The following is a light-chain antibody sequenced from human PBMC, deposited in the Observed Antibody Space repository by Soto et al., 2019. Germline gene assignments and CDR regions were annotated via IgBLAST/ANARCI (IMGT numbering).Light chain of an antibody. Sequence: QSVLTQPPSVSEAPGQRVTISCTGSSSNIGAGYAAHWYQQVPGTAPKLLIYENNNRPSGVPDRFSGSKSGTSASLAITGLQAEDEDEYYCQSYDSSLSGYVFGTGTKVTVL. CDR2: ENN. V-gene: IGLV1-40*01. J-gene: IGLJ1*01. CDR1: SSNIGAGYA. CDR3: QSYDSSLSGYV.